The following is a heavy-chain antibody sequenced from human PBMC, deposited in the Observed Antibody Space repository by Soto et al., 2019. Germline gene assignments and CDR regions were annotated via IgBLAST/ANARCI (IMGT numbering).Heavy chain of an antibody. D-gene: IGHD5-18*01. CDR1: GYTFTSYY. CDR2: INPSGGST. J-gene: IGHJ4*02. CDR3: ARRDRYSYGSYYFDY. Sequence: GASVKVSCKASGYTFTSYYMQWVRHAPGQGLEWMGKINPSGGSTSYAQKFQGRVTMTRDTSTSTVYMELSSLRSEDTAVYYCARRDRYSYGSYYFDYWGQGTLVTVSS. V-gene: IGHV1-46*01.